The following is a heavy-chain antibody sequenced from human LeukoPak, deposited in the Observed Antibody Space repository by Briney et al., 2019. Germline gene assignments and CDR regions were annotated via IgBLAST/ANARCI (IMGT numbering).Heavy chain of an antibody. D-gene: IGHD2-15*01. V-gene: IGHV3-7*01. CDR2: TDKDGSVT. CDR3: ARDRGWFYFDL. Sequence: GGSLRLSCAASGFTLSSFWMSWVRQAPGKGLEWVAGTDKDGSVTKCADSVKGRFTVSRDNAKNSLFLQMNSLRAEDTAMYYCARDRGWFYFDLWGQGTMVIVSS. CDR1: GFTLSSFW. J-gene: IGHJ3*01.